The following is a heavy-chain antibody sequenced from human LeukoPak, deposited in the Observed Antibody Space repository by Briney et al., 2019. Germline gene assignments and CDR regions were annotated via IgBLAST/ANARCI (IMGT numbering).Heavy chain of an antibody. D-gene: IGHD2-2*01. V-gene: IGHV4-39*01. CDR2: IYYSGST. CDR3: ARHFRARLVVVVPAATKFDY. Sequence: SETLSLTCTVSGGSISSSSYYWGWIRQPPGKGLEWIGSIYYSGSTYYNPSLKSRVTISVDTSKNQFSLKLSSVTAADTAVYYCARHFRARLVVVVPAATKFDYSGQGTLLTVSS. J-gene: IGHJ4*02. CDR1: GGSISSSSYY.